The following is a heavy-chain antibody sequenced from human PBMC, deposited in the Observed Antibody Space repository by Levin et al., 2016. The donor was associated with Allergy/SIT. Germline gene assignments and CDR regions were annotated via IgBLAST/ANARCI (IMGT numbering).Heavy chain of an antibody. Sequence: ASVKVSCKASGYSFTTYGINWVRQATGQGLEWMGWMNPYSGNTAYAQKFQGRVTMTRNTSISTAYMELSSLSSEDTAVYYCARDYIVTTTIKYFDSWGQGTLVTVSS. V-gene: IGHV1-8*02. CDR1: GYSFTTYG. J-gene: IGHJ4*02. CDR2: MNPYSGNT. D-gene: IGHD5-12*01. CDR3: ARDYIVTTTIKYFDS.